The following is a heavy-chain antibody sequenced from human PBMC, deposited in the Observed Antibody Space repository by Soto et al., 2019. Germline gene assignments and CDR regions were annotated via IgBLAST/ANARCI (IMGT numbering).Heavy chain of an antibody. CDR2: INTDGSVA. V-gene: IGHV3-74*03. CDR1: GLTFRSYW. J-gene: IGHJ4*02. Sequence: GGSLRLSCAASGLTFRSYWMHWVRQAPGKGLVWVSRINTDGSVAMYVDSVKGRFTISIDKANNHFSLNLRSVTAADTAVYYGARGPSTDAYLDYWGQGTLVTVSS. CDR3: ARGPSTDAYLDY.